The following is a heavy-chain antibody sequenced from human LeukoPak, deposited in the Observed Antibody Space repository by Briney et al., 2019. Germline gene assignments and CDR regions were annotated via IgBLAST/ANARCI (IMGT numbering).Heavy chain of an antibody. CDR2: IGGSDGST. J-gene: IGHJ4*02. D-gene: IGHD3-22*01. CDR3: AKRDSSGSYPYYFDY. Sequence: GGSLRLSCAASGFTFSSYAMSWVRQAPGKGLEWVSAIGGSDGSTYYADSVKGRFTISRDNSKDTLYLQMNSLRVEDTATYYCAKRDSSGSYPYYFDYWGQGTLVTVSS. CDR1: GFTFSSYA. V-gene: IGHV3-23*01.